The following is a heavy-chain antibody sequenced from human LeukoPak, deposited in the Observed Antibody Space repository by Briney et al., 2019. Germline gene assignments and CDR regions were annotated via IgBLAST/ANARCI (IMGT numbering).Heavy chain of an antibody. J-gene: IGHJ4*02. Sequence: ASVKVSCKASGYTFTSHGISWVRQAPGQGLEWMGWISAYNGNTNYAQKLQGRVTMTTDTSTNTAYMELRSLRSDDTAVYYCARVLLGSYSPRFDYWGQRTVVTVSS. CDR1: GYTFTSHG. CDR3: ARVLLGSYSPRFDY. V-gene: IGHV1-18*01. D-gene: IGHD1-26*01. CDR2: ISAYNGNT.